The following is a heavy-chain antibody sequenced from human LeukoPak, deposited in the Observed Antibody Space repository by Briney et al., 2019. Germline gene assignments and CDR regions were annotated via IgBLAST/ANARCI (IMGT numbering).Heavy chain of an antibody. CDR2: IHHTGNA. CDR1: GYSISSGYY. V-gene: IGHV4-38-2*02. D-gene: IGHD1-26*01. CDR3: ASQSVGASSDDY. J-gene: IGHJ4*02. Sequence: PSETLTLTCTVSGYSISSGYYWGWTRQPPGKGLEWIGYIHHTGNAYYNPSLKSRVTMSVDRSKNQFSLKLSSVTAADTAVYYCASQSVGASSDDYWGQGTLVTVSS.